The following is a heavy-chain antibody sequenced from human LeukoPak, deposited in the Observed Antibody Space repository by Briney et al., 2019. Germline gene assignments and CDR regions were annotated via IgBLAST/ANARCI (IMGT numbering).Heavy chain of an antibody. CDR1: GGSISSYY. Sequence: KPSETLSLTCTVSGGSISSYYWSWIRQPAGKGLEWIGRIYTSGSTNYNPSLKSRVTMSVDTSKNQFSLKLSSVTAADTAVYYCARDLPGDYYDSSGYSFYDAFDIWGQGTMVTVSS. V-gene: IGHV4-4*07. CDR2: IYTSGST. CDR3: ARDLPGDYYDSSGYSFYDAFDI. J-gene: IGHJ3*02. D-gene: IGHD3-22*01.